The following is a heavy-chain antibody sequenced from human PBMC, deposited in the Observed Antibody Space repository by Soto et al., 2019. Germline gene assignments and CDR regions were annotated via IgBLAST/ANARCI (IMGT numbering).Heavy chain of an antibody. CDR1: GFTFSSCA. CDR2: ISGSGAST. Sequence: EVQLLESGGGLVQPGGSLRLSCAASGFTFSSCAMSWVRQAPGKGLEWVSTISGSGASTYYADSVKGRFTISRDNSKNTLYLQMNSLRAEDTAVYYCAKFQYGGIWSSFDYWGQGTLVTVSS. CDR3: AKFQYGGIWSSFDY. J-gene: IGHJ4*02. D-gene: IGHD4-17*01. V-gene: IGHV3-23*01.